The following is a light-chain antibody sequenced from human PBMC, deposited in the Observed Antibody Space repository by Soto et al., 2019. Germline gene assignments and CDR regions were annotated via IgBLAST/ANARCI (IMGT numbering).Light chain of an antibody. CDR1: QSVSSSY. Sequence: EIVLTQSPGTLSLSPRERATLSCRASQSVSSSYLAWYQQKPGQAPRLLFYGASSRATGIPDRFSGSGSGTDFTLTISSLEPEDFAVYYCQHYGSSPRYTFGQGTKLEIK. J-gene: IGKJ2*01. CDR3: QHYGSSPRYT. V-gene: IGKV3-20*01. CDR2: GAS.